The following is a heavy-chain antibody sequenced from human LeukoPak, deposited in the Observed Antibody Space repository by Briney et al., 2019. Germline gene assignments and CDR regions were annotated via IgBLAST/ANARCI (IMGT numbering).Heavy chain of an antibody. CDR1: GFTSNTYA. V-gene: IGHV3-23*01. D-gene: IGHD2-21*01. J-gene: IGHJ4*01. CDR3: AKDPRAMGRYFFDD. CDR2: ISSRGDIT. Sequence: GGSLRLSCVASGFTSNTYAMSWVRQRPGQGPEWVSMISSRGDITDYAESVKDRFTISRDNAKRTLYLQLESPRGEDTAMYYCAKDPRAMGRYFFDDWGQGTLVTVSS.